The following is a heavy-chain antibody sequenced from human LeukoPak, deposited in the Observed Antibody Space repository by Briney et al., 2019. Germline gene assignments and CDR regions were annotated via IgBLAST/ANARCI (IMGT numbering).Heavy chain of an antibody. D-gene: IGHD3-22*01. CDR3: ARSYYYDSSGYRIWRWADAFDI. J-gene: IGHJ3*02. Sequence: SETLSLTCTVSGGSISSSSYYWGLIRQPPGKGLEWIGSIYYSGSTYYNPSLESRVTISVDTSKNQFSLKLSSVTAADTAVYYCARSYYYDSSGYRIWRWADAFDIWGQGTMVTVSS. V-gene: IGHV4-39*01. CDR2: IYYSGST. CDR1: GGSISSSSYY.